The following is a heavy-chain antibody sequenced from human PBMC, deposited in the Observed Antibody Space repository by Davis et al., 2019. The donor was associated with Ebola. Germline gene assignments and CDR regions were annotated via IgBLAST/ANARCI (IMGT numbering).Heavy chain of an antibody. CDR2: IYYSGST. V-gene: IGHV4-61*01. J-gene: IGHJ6*04. Sequence: SETLSLTCTVSGGSVSSGSYYWSWIRQPPGKGLEWIGYIYYSGSTNYNPSLKSRVTISVDTSKNQFSLKLSSVTAADTAVYYCASSPTTIAVAGRYYYYYGMDVWGKGTTVTVSS. CDR3: ASSPTTIAVAGRYYYYYGMDV. D-gene: IGHD6-19*01. CDR1: GGSVSSGSYY.